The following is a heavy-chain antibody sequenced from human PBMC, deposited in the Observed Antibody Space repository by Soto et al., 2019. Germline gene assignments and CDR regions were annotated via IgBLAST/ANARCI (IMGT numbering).Heavy chain of an antibody. D-gene: IGHD6-19*01. Sequence: SETLSLPCAVSCGSISSNNWRSLVSQSPGKGLEWIGEIYHSGSTNYNPSLKSRVTISVDKSKNQFSLKLSSVTAADTAVYFCARVAVSGTRFDYWGQGTLVTVSS. CDR3: ARVAVSGTRFDY. V-gene: IGHV4-4*02. CDR1: CGSISSNNW. J-gene: IGHJ4*02. CDR2: IYHSGST.